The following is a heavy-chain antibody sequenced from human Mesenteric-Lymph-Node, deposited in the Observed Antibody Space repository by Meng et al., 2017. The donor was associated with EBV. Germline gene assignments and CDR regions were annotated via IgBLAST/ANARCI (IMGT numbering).Heavy chain of an antibody. J-gene: IGHJ4*02. Sequence: QLLPSGAGLLQPSETLSLTCAVSGGYFSGFYWSWIRQSPGKGLEWIGEINHRRDTNYHPSLKSRVTISLDASKNQFSLKLTSVTAADTAVYYCGGGYISGVHDFDYWGQGTLVTVSS. CDR1: GGYFSGFY. D-gene: IGHD3-10*01. CDR2: INHRRDT. V-gene: IGHV4-34*02. CDR3: GGGYISGVHDFDY.